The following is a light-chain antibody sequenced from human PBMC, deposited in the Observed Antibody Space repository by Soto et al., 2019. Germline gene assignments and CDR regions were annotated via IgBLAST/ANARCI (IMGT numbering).Light chain of an antibody. CDR1: SSDVATYNL. CDR2: EVT. Sequence: QSALTQPASVSGSPGQSITISCTGTSSDVATYNLVSWYQQRPVTAPQLIIYEVTKRPSGVSTRFSGSQSGNTASLTISGLQADDEADYYCCSRVFGGGTKLTVL. V-gene: IGLV2-23*02. J-gene: IGLJ3*02. CDR3: CSRV.